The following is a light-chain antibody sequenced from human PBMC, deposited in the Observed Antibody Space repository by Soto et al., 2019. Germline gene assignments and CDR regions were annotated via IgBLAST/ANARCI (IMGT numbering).Light chain of an antibody. CDR3: QHYQSYSQT. CDR1: QAINSW. Sequence: DIQMTDSPCALSGSVADTVTITCRASQAINSWLAWYQQKPGKAPKLLIYLASTLESGVPSRFSGSGSETEFTLTISGLQPEDFATYYCQHYQSYSQTFGQGTKVDIK. J-gene: IGKJ1*01. V-gene: IGKV1-5*03. CDR2: LAS.